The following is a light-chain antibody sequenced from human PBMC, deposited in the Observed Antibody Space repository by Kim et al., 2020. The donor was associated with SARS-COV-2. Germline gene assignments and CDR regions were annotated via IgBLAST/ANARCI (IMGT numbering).Light chain of an antibody. Sequence: DIQMTQSPSSLSASVGDRVTITCRASQDIRNDLGWYQQNPGRAPKRLIYGASSLQSGVPSRFSGSGSGTEFTLTISSLQPEDIATYFCLQHNTYPITFGRGTRLEIK. CDR2: GAS. CDR1: QDIRND. CDR3: LQHNTYPIT. J-gene: IGKJ5*01. V-gene: IGKV1-17*01.